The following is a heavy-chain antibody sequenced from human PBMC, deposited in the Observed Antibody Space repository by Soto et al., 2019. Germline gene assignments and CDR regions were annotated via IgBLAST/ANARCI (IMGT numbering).Heavy chain of an antibody. CDR2: INPSGGST. D-gene: IGHD5-18*01. J-gene: IGHJ6*02. CDR3: ARRAYNYANMDV. CDR1: GYTFTTYC. Sequence: QVQLVQSGAEVKKPGASVKVSCETSGYTFTTYCMHWVRRAPGQGLEWMGMINPSGGSTSYAQKFQGRVTMTRDTSTRTIYMELSSLRRDDTAIYYCARRAYNYANMDVWGQGTTVTVSS. V-gene: IGHV1-46*01.